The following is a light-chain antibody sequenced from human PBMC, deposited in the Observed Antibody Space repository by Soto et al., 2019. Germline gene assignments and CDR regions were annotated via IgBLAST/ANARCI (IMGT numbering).Light chain of an antibody. V-gene: IGKV3-15*01. CDR1: QSVSSN. Sequence: EIVMTQSPSTXSXXPXXXXXXXXRASQSVSSNLAWYQQKPGQAPRLLIYGASTRATGIPARFSGSGSGTEFTLTISSLQSEDFAVYYCQQYNNWPPETFGQGTKVDIK. J-gene: IGKJ1*01. CDR2: GAS. CDR3: QQYNNWPPET.